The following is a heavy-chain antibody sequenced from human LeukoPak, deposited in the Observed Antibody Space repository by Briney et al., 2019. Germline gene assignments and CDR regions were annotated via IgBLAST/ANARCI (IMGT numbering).Heavy chain of an antibody. D-gene: IGHD2-21*01. V-gene: IGHV1-69*13. Sequence: SVKVSCKASGGIFSNYAISWGRQAPGQGLEWMGGIIPIFGTANYAEKFRGRVTITADETTSTAYMELSRLKSEDTAVYYCARDSSEFRSLIPHWGQGTLVTVSS. J-gene: IGHJ1*01. CDR1: GGIFSNYA. CDR2: IIPIFGTA. CDR3: ARDSSEFRSLIPH.